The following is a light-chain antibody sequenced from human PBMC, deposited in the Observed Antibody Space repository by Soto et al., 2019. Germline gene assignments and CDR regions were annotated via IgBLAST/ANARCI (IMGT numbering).Light chain of an antibody. CDR2: RVF. V-gene: IGKV3-20*01. J-gene: IGKJ1*01. Sequence: EIALTQSPGTLPLSPGERATLSCRASQSVGESLVWYQKKPGQATSLLIYRVFNRATGIPDSFSGSGSGTDFTLTISRLEPEAFAVYYCHQYASWTFGQGTKVDIK. CDR1: QSVGES. CDR3: HQYASWT.